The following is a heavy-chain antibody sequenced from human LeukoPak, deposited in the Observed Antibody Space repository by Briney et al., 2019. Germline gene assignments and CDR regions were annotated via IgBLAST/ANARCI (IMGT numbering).Heavy chain of an antibody. CDR1: GYTFTGYY. D-gene: IGHD2-21*02. CDR2: INPNSGGT. Sequence: ASVTVSCKASGYTFTGYYMHWVRQAPGQGLEWMGWINPNSGGTNYAQKFQGRVTMTRDTSVSTAYMELSRLRSDDTAVYYCARVSRVTARFDYWGQGTLVTVSS. V-gene: IGHV1-2*02. J-gene: IGHJ4*02. CDR3: ARVSRVTARFDY.